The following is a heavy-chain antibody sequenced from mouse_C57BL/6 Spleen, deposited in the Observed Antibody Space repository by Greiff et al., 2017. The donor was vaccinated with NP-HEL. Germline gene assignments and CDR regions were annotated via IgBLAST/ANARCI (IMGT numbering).Heavy chain of an antibody. CDR3: ARQGYYYGSRSYAMDY. CDR2: ISGGGGNT. CDR1: GFTFSSYT. Sequence: DVKLVESGGGLVKPGGSLKLSCAASGFTFSSYTMSWVRQTPEKRLEWVATISGGGGNTYYPDSVKGRFTISRDNAKNTLYLQMSSLRSEDTALYYCARQGYYYGSRSYAMDYWGQGTSVTVSS. V-gene: IGHV5-9*01. D-gene: IGHD1-1*01. J-gene: IGHJ4*01.